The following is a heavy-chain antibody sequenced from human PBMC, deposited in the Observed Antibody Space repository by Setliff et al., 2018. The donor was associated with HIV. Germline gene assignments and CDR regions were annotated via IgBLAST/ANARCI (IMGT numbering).Heavy chain of an antibody. CDR1: GYTFSSYD. CDR3: ATNPEMATINYYYYYMGV. Sequence: SVKVSCKASGYTFSSYDINWVRQATGQGLEWMGGSIPIFGTAKYAQKFQGRVTITADESTSTAYMELSSLRSEDTAVYYCATNPEMATINYYYYYMGVWGKGTTVTVSS. J-gene: IGHJ6*03. CDR2: SIPIFGTA. V-gene: IGHV1-69*13. D-gene: IGHD5-12*01.